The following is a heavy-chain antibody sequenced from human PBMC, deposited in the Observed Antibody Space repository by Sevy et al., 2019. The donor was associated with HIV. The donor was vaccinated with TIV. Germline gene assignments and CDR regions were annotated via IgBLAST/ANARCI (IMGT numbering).Heavy chain of an antibody. CDR2: ISGSGDIT. CDR3: AKTDRISALGQFDY. V-gene: IGHV3-23*01. CDR1: GFTFSRFA. Sequence: GGSLRLSCAASGFTFSRFAMSWVRKAPAKGLEWVSIISGSGDITYYEQSVKGRFTISRDNSKNPLSLRTNSLRAEDTAIYFCAKTDRISALGQFDYWGQGTLVTVSS. J-gene: IGHJ4*02. D-gene: IGHD6-13*01.